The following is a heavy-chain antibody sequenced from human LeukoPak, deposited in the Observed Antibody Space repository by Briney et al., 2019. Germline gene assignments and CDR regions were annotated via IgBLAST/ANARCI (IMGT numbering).Heavy chain of an antibody. CDR1: GFTFSSYA. CDR2: ISGSGGST. D-gene: IGHD4-17*01. Sequence: PGGSLRLSCAASGFTFSSYAMSWVRQAPGKGLEWVSAISGSGGSTYYADSVKCLFTISRDSSKNTLYLQMNSLRDEDTDVYYCAKDLEQGPAAVTTFYWGQGTLVTVSS. V-gene: IGHV3-23*01. CDR3: AKDLEQGPAAVTTFY. J-gene: IGHJ4*02.